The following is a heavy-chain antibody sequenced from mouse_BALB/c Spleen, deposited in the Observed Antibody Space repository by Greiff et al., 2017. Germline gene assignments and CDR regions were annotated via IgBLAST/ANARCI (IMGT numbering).Heavy chain of an antibody. Sequence: EVKLMESGAELVKPGASVKLSCTASGFNIKDTYMHWVKQRPEQGLEWIGRIDPANGNTKYDPKFQGKATITADTSSNTAYLQLSSLTSEDTAVYYCARSDRSWLAYWGQGTLVTVSA. V-gene: IGHV14-3*02. CDR2: IDPANGNT. CDR3: ARSDRSWLAY. CDR1: GFNIKDTY. D-gene: IGHD2-14*01. J-gene: IGHJ3*01.